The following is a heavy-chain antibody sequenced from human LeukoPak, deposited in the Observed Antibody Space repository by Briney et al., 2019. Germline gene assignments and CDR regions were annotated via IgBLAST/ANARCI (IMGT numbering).Heavy chain of an antibody. V-gene: IGHV4-59*08. CDR1: GGSISSYY. Sequence: PSETLSLTCTVSGGSISSYYWSWIRQPPGKGLEWIGYIYYSGSTNYNPSLKSRVTISVDMSKNQISLKLSSVTAADTAVYYCARLALGGWFDPWGQGTLVTVSS. J-gene: IGHJ5*02. CDR3: ARLALGGWFDP. CDR2: IYYSGST. D-gene: IGHD3-10*01.